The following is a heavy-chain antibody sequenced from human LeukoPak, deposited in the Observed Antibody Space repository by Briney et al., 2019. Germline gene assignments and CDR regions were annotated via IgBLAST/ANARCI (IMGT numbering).Heavy chain of an antibody. CDR1: GYTFTSYY. V-gene: IGHV1-46*03. CDR2: INPSGSST. CDR3: ARGGNLGYCSSTSCLTNWFDP. J-gene: IGHJ5*02. Sequence: ASVKVSCKASGYTFTSYYMHWVRQAPGQGLEWMGIINPSGSSTSYAQKFQGRVTMTRDTSTSTVYMELSSLRSEDTAVYYCARGGNLGYCSSTSCLTNWFDPWGQGTLVTVSS. D-gene: IGHD2-2*01.